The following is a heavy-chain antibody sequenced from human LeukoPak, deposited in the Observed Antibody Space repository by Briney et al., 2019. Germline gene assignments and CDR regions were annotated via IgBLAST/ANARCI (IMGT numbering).Heavy chain of an antibody. CDR1: GYSISSGYY. V-gene: IGHV4-38-2*02. J-gene: IGHJ4*02. Sequence: PSETLSLTCTVSGYSISSGYYWGWIRQPPGKGLEWIGSIYHSGSTYYNPSLKSRVTISVDTSKNQFSLKLSSVTAADTAVYYCARRGGAARDYWGQGTLVTVSS. D-gene: IGHD6-6*01. CDR3: ARRGGAARDY. CDR2: IYHSGST.